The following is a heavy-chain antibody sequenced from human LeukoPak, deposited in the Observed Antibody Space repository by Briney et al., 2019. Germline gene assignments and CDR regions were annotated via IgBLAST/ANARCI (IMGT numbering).Heavy chain of an antibody. CDR3: AKDLFSGSGRAGNMDV. J-gene: IGHJ6*03. V-gene: IGHV3-23*01. CDR2: INTEGTTT. CDR1: GFTFSSYA. Sequence: GGSLRLSCAASGFTFSSYAMSWVRQAPGKGLEWVSRINTEGTTTQYADSVKGRFTISRDNSKSTLYLQMNSLRDEDTAVYYCAKDLFSGSGRAGNMDVWGKGTTVTVSS. D-gene: IGHD3-10*01.